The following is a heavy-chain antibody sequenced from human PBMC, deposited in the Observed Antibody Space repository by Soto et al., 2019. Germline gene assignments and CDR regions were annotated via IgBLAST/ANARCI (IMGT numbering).Heavy chain of an antibody. V-gene: IGHV1-18*04. D-gene: IGHD6-13*01. CDR2: ISAYNGNT. CDR3: ARVVTPVGYSSSWCTDY. Sequence: QVQLVQSGAEVKKPGASVKVSCKASGYTFTSYGISWVRQAPGQGLEWMGWISAYNGNTNYAQKLQGRVTMTTDTSTSTAYMELRSLRSDDTAVYYCARVVTPVGYSSSWCTDYWGQGTLVTVSS. J-gene: IGHJ4*02. CDR1: GYTFTSYG.